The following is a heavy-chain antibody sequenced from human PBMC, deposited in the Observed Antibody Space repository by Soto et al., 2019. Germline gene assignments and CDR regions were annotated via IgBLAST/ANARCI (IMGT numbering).Heavy chain of an antibody. Sequence: ASVKVSCKASGYTFTTYAMHWVRQAPGQRLEWMGWINVGNANTKYSQKFQGRVTITRDTSANTAHMEVSSLRSEDTAVYYCACDVYGHLDYWGQGTLVNVSS. CDR2: INVGNANT. J-gene: IGHJ4*02. D-gene: IGHD3-10*01. CDR1: GYTFTTYA. V-gene: IGHV1-3*01. CDR3: ACDVYGHLDY.